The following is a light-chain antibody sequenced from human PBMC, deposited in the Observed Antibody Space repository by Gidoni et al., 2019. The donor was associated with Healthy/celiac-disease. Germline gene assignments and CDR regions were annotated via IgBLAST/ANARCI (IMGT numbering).Light chain of an antibody. V-gene: IGKV1-12*01. CDR2: AAS. Sequence: DIEMTQSPSSVSASVGDRVTITCRARQGISSWLAWYQQKPGKAPKLRIYAASSLQCGVPSRFSGRGAGTGFTPTSNRLQPREFATCYSKQGNIFPVTFGGGTKVEIK. CDR1: QGISSW. CDR3: KQGNIFPVT. J-gene: IGKJ4*01.